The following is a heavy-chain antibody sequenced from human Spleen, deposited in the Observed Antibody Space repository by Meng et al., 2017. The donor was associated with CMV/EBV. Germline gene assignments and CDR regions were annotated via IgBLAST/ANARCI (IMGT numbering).Heavy chain of an antibody. CDR1: GGPFSGYY. CDR3: VRDADGLNF. J-gene: IGHJ4*02. CDR2: INHTGST. Sequence: TLFRTCGVYGGPFSGYYWSWLRQPPGKGLEWIGEINHTGSTKYNSSLKSRVSITIDMYKKEISLKLRSVTVADTAVYYCVRDADGLNFGGQGTLVTVSS. D-gene: IGHD5-24*01. V-gene: IGHV4-34*01.